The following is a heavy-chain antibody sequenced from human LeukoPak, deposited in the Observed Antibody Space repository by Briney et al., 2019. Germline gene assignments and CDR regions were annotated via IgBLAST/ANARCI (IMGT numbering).Heavy chain of an antibody. CDR3: ARVDCSGGSCRIDY. V-gene: IGHV4-30-2*01. CDR1: GGSISSGGYS. D-gene: IGHD2-15*01. CDR2: IYHSGST. J-gene: IGHJ4*02. Sequence: SQTLSLTCGVSGGSISSGGYSWSWIRQPPGKGLEWIGYIYHSGSTYYNPSLKSRVTISVDRSKNQFSLKLSSVTAADTAVYYCARVDCSGGSCRIDYWGQGTLVTVSS.